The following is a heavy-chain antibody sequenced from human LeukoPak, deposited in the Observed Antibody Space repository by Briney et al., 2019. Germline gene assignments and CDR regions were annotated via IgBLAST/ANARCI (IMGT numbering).Heavy chain of an antibody. CDR2: ISYDGSNK. CDR1: GFTFSSYG. CDR3: AKDGRYGSGSYYIIRSPYLDY. V-gene: IGHV3-30*18. D-gene: IGHD3-10*01. J-gene: IGHJ4*02. Sequence: GGSLRLSCAASGFTFSSYGMHWVRQAPGKGLEWVAVISYDGSNKYYADSVKGRFTISRDNSKNTLYLQMNSLRAEDTAVYYCAKDGRYGSGSYYIIRSPYLDYWGQGTLVTVSS.